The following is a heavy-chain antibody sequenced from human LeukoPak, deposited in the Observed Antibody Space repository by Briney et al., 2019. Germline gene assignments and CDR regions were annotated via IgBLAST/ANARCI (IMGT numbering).Heavy chain of an antibody. D-gene: IGHD3-22*01. CDR3: ARGGYLNYYDSSGYYFWFDP. CDR2: INHSGST. J-gene: IGHJ5*02. CDR1: GGSFSGYY. V-gene: IGHV4-34*01. Sequence: PSETLSLTCAVYGGSFSGYYWSWIRQPPGKGLEWIGEINHSGSTNYNPSLKSRVTISVDTSKNQFSLKLSSVTAADTAVYYCARGGYLNYYDSSGYYFWFDPWGQGTLVTVSS.